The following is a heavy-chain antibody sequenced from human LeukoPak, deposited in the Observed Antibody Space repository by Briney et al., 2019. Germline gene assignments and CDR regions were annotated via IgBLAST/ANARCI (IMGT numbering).Heavy chain of an antibody. V-gene: IGHV3-7*01. CDR2: IKQDGSEK. Sequence: GGSLRLSCAASGFTFSSYWMSWVRQAPGKGLEWVANIKQDGSEKYYVDSVKGRFTISRDNAKNSLYLQMNSLRAEDTAVYYCARVAIDGYNPRVFDYWGQGTLVTVSS. CDR1: GFTFSSYW. CDR3: ARVAIDGYNPRVFDY. D-gene: IGHD5-24*01. J-gene: IGHJ4*02.